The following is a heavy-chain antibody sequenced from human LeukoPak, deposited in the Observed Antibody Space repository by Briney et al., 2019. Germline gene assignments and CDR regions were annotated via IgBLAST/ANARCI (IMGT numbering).Heavy chain of an antibody. CDR2: IYYSGST. J-gene: IGHJ5*02. CDR3: ARESRVLMVYATRNWFDP. D-gene: IGHD2-8*01. V-gene: IGHV4-39*07. Sequence: SETLSLTCTVSGGSISSSSYYWGWIRQPPGKGLEWIGSIYYSGSTYYNPSLKSRVTISVDTSKNQFSLKLSSVNAADTAVYYCARESRVLMVYATRNWFDPWGQGTLVTVSS. CDR1: GGSISSSSYY.